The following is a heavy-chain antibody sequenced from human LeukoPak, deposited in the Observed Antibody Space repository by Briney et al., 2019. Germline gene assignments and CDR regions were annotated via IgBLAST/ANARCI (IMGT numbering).Heavy chain of an antibody. V-gene: IGHV1-2*02. Sequence: GASVKVSCKASGYTFTGYYLHWVRQAPGQGLEWMGWINPNSGGTNYAQKFQGRVTMTRDTSISTAYMDLSRLGSDDTAVCYCARVAGNNQVVPTDFWGQGTLVTVSS. CDR3: ARVAGNNQVVPTDF. CDR1: GYTFTGYY. J-gene: IGHJ4*02. CDR2: INPNSGGT. D-gene: IGHD2-15*01.